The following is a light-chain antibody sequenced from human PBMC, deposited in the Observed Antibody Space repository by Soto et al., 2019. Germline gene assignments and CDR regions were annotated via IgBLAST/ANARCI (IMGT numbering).Light chain of an antibody. CDR2: EVS. Sequence: QSALTQPASVSGSPGQSITISCTRTSRDVGGYNYVSWYQQHPGKAPKRMIYEVSNRPSGVSNRFSGSKSGNTASLTISGLQAEDEADYYCSSYTSSSTLVFGGGTEVTVL. CDR3: SSYTSSSTLV. J-gene: IGLJ2*01. V-gene: IGLV2-14*01. CDR1: SRDVGGYNY.